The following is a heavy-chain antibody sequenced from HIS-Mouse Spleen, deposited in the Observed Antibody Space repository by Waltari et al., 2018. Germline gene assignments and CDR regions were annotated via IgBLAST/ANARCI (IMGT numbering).Heavy chain of an antibody. CDR2: TNPNGGGT. J-gene: IGHJ6*02. V-gene: IGHV1-2*02. CDR1: GYTFTGYY. D-gene: IGHD4-17*01. CDR3: AANGDYYYYYGMDV. Sequence: QVQLVQSGAEVKKPGASVKVSCKASGYTFTGYYMHWVRQAPGQGLEWMGWTNPNGGGTNYAQKFQGRVTMTRDTSISTAYMELSRLRSDDTAVYYCAANGDYYYYYGMDVWGQGTTVTVSS.